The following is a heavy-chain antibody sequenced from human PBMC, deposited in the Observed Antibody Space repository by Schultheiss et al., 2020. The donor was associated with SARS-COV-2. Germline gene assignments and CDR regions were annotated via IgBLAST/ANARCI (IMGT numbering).Heavy chain of an antibody. Sequence: GSLRLSCAASGFTFDDYGMSWVRQAPGKGLEWVSGINWNGGSTGYADSVKGRFTISRDNAKNSLYLQMNSLRAEDTAVYYCARDRDYYDSSGYFTEAAFDIWGQGTMVTVSS. CDR1: GFTFDDYG. V-gene: IGHV3-20*04. CDR3: ARDRDYYDSSGYFTEAAFDI. D-gene: IGHD3-22*01. CDR2: INWNGGST. J-gene: IGHJ3*02.